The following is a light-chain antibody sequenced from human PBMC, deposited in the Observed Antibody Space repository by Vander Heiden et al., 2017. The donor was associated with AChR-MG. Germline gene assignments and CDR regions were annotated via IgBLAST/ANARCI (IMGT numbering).Light chain of an antibody. J-gene: IGKJ1*01. CDR1: QRIDNF. CDR2: DIS. V-gene: IGKV3-11*01. Sequence: DNLLSQSPATLSLSPGDRATLSCRASQRIDNFLVWYQLKPGQTPRLLLYDISKRAAGVPPRFVGGGSGTDFTLTIIKLEPEDSALYFCQRRDGWPRTFGQGTRVEIK. CDR3: QRRDGWPRT.